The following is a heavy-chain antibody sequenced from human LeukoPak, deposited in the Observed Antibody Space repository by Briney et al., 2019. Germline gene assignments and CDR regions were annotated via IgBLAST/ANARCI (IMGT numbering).Heavy chain of an antibody. J-gene: IGHJ4*02. CDR2: ISGSGGST. D-gene: IGHD5-18*01. V-gene: IGHV3-23*01. Sequence: GGSLRLSCAAPGFTFSSYGMSWVRQAPGKGLEWVSAISGSGGSTYYADSVKGRFTISRDNSKNTLYLQMNSLRAEDTAVYYYAKWRGGEWIRLQYYFDYWGQGTLVTVSS. CDR3: AKWRGGEWIRLQYYFDY. CDR1: GFTFSSYG.